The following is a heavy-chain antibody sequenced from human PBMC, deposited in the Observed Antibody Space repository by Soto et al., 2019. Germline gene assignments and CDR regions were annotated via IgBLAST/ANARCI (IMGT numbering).Heavy chain of an antibody. D-gene: IGHD6-19*01. CDR2: IVVGSGNT. CDR3: AAEVTVAATEKFDY. J-gene: IGHJ4*02. CDR1: GFTFTSSA. V-gene: IGHV1-58*01. Sequence: VASVKVSFKASGFTFTSSAVQWVRQARGQRLEWIGWIVVGSGNTNYAQKFQERVTITRDMSTSTAYMELSSLRSEDTAVYYCAAEVTVAATEKFDYWGQGTLVTVSS.